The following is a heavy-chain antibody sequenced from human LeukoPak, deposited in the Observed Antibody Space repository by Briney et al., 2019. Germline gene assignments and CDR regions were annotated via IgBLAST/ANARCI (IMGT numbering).Heavy chain of an antibody. Sequence: GGSLRLSCAASGFTVSSNYMSWVRQAPGKGLEWVSVIYSGGSTYYADSVKGRFTISRDNSKNTLYLQMNSLRAEDTAVYYCARDSTYYYDSSGHPPRFDYWGQGTLLTVSS. CDR2: IYSGGST. J-gene: IGHJ4*02. D-gene: IGHD3-22*01. CDR3: ARDSTYYYDSSGHPPRFDY. V-gene: IGHV3-53*01. CDR1: GFTVSSNY.